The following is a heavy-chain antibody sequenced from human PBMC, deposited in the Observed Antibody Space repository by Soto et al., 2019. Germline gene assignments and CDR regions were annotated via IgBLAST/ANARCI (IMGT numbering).Heavy chain of an antibody. V-gene: IGHV3-9*01. D-gene: IGHD3-22*01. J-gene: IGHJ4*02. CDR2: ISWNSDSI. CDR1: GFTFDDYG. Sequence: EVQLVESGGGLVQPGRSLRLSCAASGFTFDDYGMHWVRQAPGKGLEWVSGISWNSDSIGYADSVKGRFTISRDNAKNSLYLQMNSLRAEDTALYFCAKGYYDSSGYYSFFDYWGQGTLASVSS. CDR3: AKGYYDSSGYYSFFDY.